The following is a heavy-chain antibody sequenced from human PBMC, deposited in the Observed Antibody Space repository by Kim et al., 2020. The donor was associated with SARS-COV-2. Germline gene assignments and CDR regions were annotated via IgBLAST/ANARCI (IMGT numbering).Heavy chain of an antibody. V-gene: IGHV3-48*04. CDR3: ARGLGSYDYKNRRFDP. CDR1: GFSFGGHS. Sequence: GGSLRLSCAASGFSFGGHSMNWVRQAPGKGLEWIAYIMSSGSLIFYADSVKGRFTISRDNARNSLYLQMSSLRAEDTAVYYCARGLGSYDYKNRRFDPWGQGTPVTVSS. CDR2: IMSSGSLI. J-gene: IGHJ5*02. D-gene: IGHD3-16*01.